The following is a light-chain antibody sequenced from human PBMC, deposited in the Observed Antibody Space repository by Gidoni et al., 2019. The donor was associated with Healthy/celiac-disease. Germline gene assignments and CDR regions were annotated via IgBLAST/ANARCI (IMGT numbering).Light chain of an antibody. CDR2: AAS. V-gene: IGKV1-39*01. CDR1: QSISSY. J-gene: IGKJ4*01. Sequence: DIQMTQSPSSLSASVGDRVTITCRASQSISSYLNWYQQKPGKAPKRLIYAASRLQSGVPSRFRGSGSGTDFTLTISSLQPEDFATYYCQQSYSTPLTFGGGTKVEIK. CDR3: QQSYSTPLT.